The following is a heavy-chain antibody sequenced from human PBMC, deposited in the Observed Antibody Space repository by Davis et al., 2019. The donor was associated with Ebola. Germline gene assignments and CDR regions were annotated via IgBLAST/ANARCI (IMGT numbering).Heavy chain of an antibody. CDR1: GYTLTELS. CDR3: ARCDYYDSSGYYGWFDP. J-gene: IGHJ5*02. D-gene: IGHD3-22*01. CDR2: FDPEDGET. Sequence: ASVKVSCKVSGYTLTELSMHWVRQAPGKGLEWMGGFDPEDGETIYAQKFQGRVTMTEDTSTDTAYMELSRLRSDDTAVYYCARCDYYDSSGYYGWFDPWGQGTLVTVSS. V-gene: IGHV1-24*01.